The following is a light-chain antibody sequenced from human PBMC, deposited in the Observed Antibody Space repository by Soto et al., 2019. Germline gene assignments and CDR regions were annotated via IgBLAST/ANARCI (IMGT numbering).Light chain of an antibody. V-gene: IGKV3-20*01. Sequence: EVVLTQSPGTLSLSPGERATLSCRASQNVYINSLAWYQQKPGQPPRLLIYGASTRAAAIPDRFSGSGSGADFALSIDGLEPEDCAIYYCQQYGDSPLTFGPGNRVD. CDR1: QNVYINS. CDR2: GAS. J-gene: IGKJ3*01. CDR3: QQYGDSPLT.